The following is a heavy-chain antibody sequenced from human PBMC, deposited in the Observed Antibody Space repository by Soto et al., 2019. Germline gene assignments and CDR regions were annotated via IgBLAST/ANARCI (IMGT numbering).Heavy chain of an antibody. CDR3: ARTGVVVAAIGYYYGMDV. CDR1: GYTFTGYY. J-gene: IGHJ6*02. D-gene: IGHD2-15*01. CDR2: INPNSGGT. V-gene: IGHV1-2*02. Sequence: GGSVKVSCKASGYTFTGYYMHWVRQAPGQGLEWMGWINPNSGGTNYAQKFQGRVTMTRDTSISTAYMELSRLRSDDTVVYYCARTGVVVAAIGYYYGMDVWGQGTTVTVSS.